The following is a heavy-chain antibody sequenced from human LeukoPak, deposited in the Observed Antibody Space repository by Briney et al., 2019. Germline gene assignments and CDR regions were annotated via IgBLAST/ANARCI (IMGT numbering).Heavy chain of an antibody. Sequence: SETLSLTCTVSGGSLSSYCWSWLRQPPGKGLKWIGSIYYSGSTYYNPSLKSRVTISVDTSKNQFSLKLNSVTAADTAVYYCARNRYYYGSGNYGVPNWFDPWGQGTLVTVSS. CDR2: IYYSGST. CDR1: GGSLSSYC. D-gene: IGHD3-10*01. CDR3: ARNRYYYGSGNYGVPNWFDP. J-gene: IGHJ5*02. V-gene: IGHV4-59*05.